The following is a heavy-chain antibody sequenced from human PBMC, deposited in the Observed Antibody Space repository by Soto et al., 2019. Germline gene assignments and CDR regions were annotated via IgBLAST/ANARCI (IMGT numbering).Heavy chain of an antibody. CDR1: GLPSVSIT. CDR2: ISSSSSYI. CDR3: ARDRPLVVVPAATHLFDY. D-gene: IGHD2-2*01. J-gene: IGHJ4*02. V-gene: IGHV3-21*01. Sequence: EVQLVESGGGLVKPGGSLSLSCQAPGLPSVSITLTWVGRPQGRGLGWAYPISSSSSYIYYADPVKGRFTISRDNAKNSLYLQMNSLRAEDTAVYYCARDRPLVVVPAATHLFDYWGQGTLVTVSS.